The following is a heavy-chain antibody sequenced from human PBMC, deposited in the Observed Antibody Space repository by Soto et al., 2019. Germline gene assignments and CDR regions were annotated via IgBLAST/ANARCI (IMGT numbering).Heavy chain of an antibody. CDR1: GGTFSSYA. J-gene: IGHJ6*02. CDR3: ASGGSGSYHYIRLYYGMDV. V-gene: IGHV1-69*06. CDR2: IIPIFGTA. Sequence: QVQLVQSGAEVKKPGSSVKVSCKASGGTFSSYAISWVRQAPGQGLEWMGGIIPIFGTANYAQKFQGRVTITADKSTSTAYMELSSLRSEDTAVYYCASGGSGSYHYIRLYYGMDVWVQGTTVTVSS. D-gene: IGHD3-10*01.